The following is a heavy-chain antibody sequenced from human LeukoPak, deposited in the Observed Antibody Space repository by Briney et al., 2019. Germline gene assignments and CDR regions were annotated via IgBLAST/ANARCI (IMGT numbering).Heavy chain of an antibody. V-gene: IGHV1-18*01. D-gene: IGHD3-22*01. CDR1: TSR. CDR3: ARDLWNFYDDSGYNRDFDS. Sequence: ASVKVSCKATSRISWVRQAPGQGLEWMGWIGTYGGDTYYAQKFQGGITVTTDTSTSTVYMELRNLRSDDTAVYYCARDLWNFYDDSGYNRDFDSWGQGTLVTVSS. CDR2: IGTYGGDT. J-gene: IGHJ5*01.